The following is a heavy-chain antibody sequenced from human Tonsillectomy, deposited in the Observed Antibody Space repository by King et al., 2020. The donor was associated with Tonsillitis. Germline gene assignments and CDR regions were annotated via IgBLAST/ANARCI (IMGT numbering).Heavy chain of an antibody. Sequence: GQLVQSGAEVKKPGSSVKVSCKASGGTFSSYAISWVRQAPGQGLEWMGGIIPIFGTANYAQKFQGRVTITADESTSTAYMELSSLRSEDTAVYYCAVYKFSGYGGYDPFDYWGQGTLVTVSS. D-gene: IGHD5-12*01. CDR2: IIPIFGTA. CDR3: AVYKFSGYGGYDPFDY. V-gene: IGHV1-69*01. CDR1: GGTFSSYA. J-gene: IGHJ4*02.